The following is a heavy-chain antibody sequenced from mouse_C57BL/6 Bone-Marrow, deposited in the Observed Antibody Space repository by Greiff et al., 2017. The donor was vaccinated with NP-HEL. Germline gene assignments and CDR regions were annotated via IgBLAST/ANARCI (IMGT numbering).Heavy chain of an antibody. D-gene: IGHD2-4*01. CDR2: INPNNGGT. V-gene: IGHV1-26*01. CDR3: ARLGFAY. CDR1: DSPFPNSS. Sequence: FQLHHSDLRLLKPGPSVKISFKASDSPFPNSSMNWVKQSHGRSLEWIGDINPNNGGTSYNQKFKGKATLTVDKSSSTAYMELRSLTSEDSAVYYCARLGFAYWGQGTLVTVSA. J-gene: IGHJ3*01.